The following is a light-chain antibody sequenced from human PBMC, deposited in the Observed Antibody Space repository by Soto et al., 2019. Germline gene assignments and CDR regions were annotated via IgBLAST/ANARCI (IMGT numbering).Light chain of an antibody. CDR2: GAS. Sequence: EIVMTQSPATLSVSPGERATLSCRASQSVSSNLAWYQQKPGQAPRLLIYGASTRATGIPARFSVSGSGTEFTLTISSLHSEDFAVYYCQHYDNWPCGTFGQGTKVEIK. J-gene: IGKJ1*01. CDR3: QHYDNWPCGT. CDR1: QSVSSN. V-gene: IGKV3-15*01.